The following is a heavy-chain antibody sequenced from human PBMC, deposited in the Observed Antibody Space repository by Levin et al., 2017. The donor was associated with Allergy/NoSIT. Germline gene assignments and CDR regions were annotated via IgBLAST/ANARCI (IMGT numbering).Heavy chain of an antibody. Sequence: ASVKVSCKASGYTFTGYYMHWVRQAPGQGLEWMGWINPNSGGTNYAQKFQGRVTMTRDTSISTAYMELSRLRSDDTAVYYCARAGSRIAVAVTPFGYWGQGTLVTVSS. CDR3: ARAGSRIAVAVTPFGY. CDR2: INPNSGGT. CDR1: GYTFTGYY. V-gene: IGHV1-2*02. J-gene: IGHJ4*02. D-gene: IGHD6-19*01.